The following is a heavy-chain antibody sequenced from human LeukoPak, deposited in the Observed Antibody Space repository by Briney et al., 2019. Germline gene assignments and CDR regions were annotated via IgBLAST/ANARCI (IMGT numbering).Heavy chain of an antibody. Sequence: GESLKISCKGSGYSFTSYWIGWVRQMPGKGLEWMGIIYPGDSDTRYSPSFQGQVTISADKSISTAYLQWSSLKASDTAMYYCAESRYDSSARDPSAEYFQHWGQGTLVTVSS. CDR1: GYSFTSYW. J-gene: IGHJ1*01. D-gene: IGHD3-22*01. CDR2: IYPGDSDT. V-gene: IGHV5-51*01. CDR3: AESRYDSSARDPSAEYFQH.